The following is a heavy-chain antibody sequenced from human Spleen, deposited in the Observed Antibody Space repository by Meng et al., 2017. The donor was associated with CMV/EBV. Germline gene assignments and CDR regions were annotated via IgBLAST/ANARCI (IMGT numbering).Heavy chain of an antibody. V-gene: IGHV3-21*01. CDR3: ARAARTYYGMDV. CDR2: ISSSSSYI. Sequence: GESLKISCAASGFTLSTYIMNWVRQAPGKGLEWVSSISSSSSYIYYADSVKGRFTISRDNAKNSLYLQMNSLRAEDTAVYYCARAARTYYGMDVWGQGTTVTVSS. D-gene: IGHD6-6*01. CDR1: GFTLSTYI. J-gene: IGHJ6*02.